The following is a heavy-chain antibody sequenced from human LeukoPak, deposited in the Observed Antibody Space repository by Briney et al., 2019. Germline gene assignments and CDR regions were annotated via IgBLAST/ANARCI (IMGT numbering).Heavy chain of an antibody. CDR1: GYTLTEIS. J-gene: IGHJ4*02. D-gene: IGHD3-22*01. Sequence: ASVKVSCKVSGYTLTEISMHWVRQAPGKGLEWMGGFDPEDDETIYARKFQDRVTMTEDTSTDTAYMELSSLRSEDTAVYYCATVFRSGYYDGGGSFLYTNNFYYWGQGTLVTVSS. CDR3: ATVFRSGYYDGGGSFLYTNNFYY. V-gene: IGHV1-24*01. CDR2: FDPEDDET.